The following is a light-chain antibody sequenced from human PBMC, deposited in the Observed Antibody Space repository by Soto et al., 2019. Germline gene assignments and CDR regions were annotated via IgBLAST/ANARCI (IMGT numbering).Light chain of an antibody. CDR2: GAS. CDR1: QTVSSNY. CDR3: QQYGSPYT. J-gene: IGKJ2*01. Sequence: EIMLTQSPGTLSLSPGERATLSCRASQTVSSNYLAWYQQKPGQAPRLLIYGASNRATGIPDRFSGSASGTDFTLAINRLEPEDFAVYYCQQYGSPYTFGQGTRLEI. V-gene: IGKV3-20*01.